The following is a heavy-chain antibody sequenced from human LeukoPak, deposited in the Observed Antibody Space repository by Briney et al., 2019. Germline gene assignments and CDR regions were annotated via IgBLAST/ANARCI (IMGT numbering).Heavy chain of an antibody. V-gene: IGHV3-33*01. CDR1: GFTFSTYA. CDR3: ARGAYCSGGRCPGAFDI. J-gene: IGHJ3*02. CDR2: IWYDGSNK. D-gene: IGHD2-15*01. Sequence: GGSLRLSCAASGFTFSTYAMYWVRQAPGKGLEWVTVIWYDGSNKYYADSVKGRFTISRDNSKNTLYLQMDSLRADDTAVYYCARGAYCSGGRCPGAFDIWGQGTMVTVSS.